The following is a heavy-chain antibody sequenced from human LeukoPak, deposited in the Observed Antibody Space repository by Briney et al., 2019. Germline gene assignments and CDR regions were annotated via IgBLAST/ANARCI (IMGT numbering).Heavy chain of an antibody. CDR2: LSAYNANT. CDR3: ARDTYSSDWPKYSYYAMDL. Sequence: ASVKVSCKASGYSFTTYAISWVRQAPGQGLEWMGWLSAYNANTNYAQKLQGRVTMTTDTSTSTAYMELRSLRSDDTAVYYCARDTYSSDWPKYSYYAMDLWGQGTTVTVSS. J-gene: IGHJ6*02. D-gene: IGHD6-25*01. V-gene: IGHV1-18*01. CDR1: GYSFTTYA.